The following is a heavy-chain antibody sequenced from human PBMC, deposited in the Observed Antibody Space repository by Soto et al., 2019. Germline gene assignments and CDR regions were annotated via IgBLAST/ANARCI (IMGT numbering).Heavy chain of an antibody. V-gene: IGHV2-70*01. D-gene: IGHD5-18*01. CDR2: IDWDDDK. CDR1: GFSLSTSGLC. J-gene: IGHJ4*02. Sequence: SGPTLVNPTQTLTLTCTFSGFSLSTSGLCVSWIRQPPGKALEWLALIDWDDDKYYTTSLKTRLTISKDTSKNQVVLTMTNMDPVDTATYYCARSKGYSYGLYYFDYWGQGTLVPVSS. CDR3: ARSKGYSYGLYYFDY.